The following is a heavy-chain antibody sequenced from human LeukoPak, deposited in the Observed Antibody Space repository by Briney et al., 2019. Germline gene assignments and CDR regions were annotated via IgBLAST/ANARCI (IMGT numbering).Heavy chain of an antibody. CDR1: GGSVSSGSYY. CDR2: IYYSGST. J-gene: IGHJ4*02. V-gene: IGHV4-61*01. D-gene: IGHD5-12*01. CDR3: ARYSGYDFFDY. Sequence: SETLSLTCTVSGGSVSSGSYYWSWIRQPPGKGLEWIGYIYYSGSTNYNPSLKSRVTISADTSKNQFSLKLSSVTAADTAVYYCARYSGYDFFDYWGQGTLVTVSS.